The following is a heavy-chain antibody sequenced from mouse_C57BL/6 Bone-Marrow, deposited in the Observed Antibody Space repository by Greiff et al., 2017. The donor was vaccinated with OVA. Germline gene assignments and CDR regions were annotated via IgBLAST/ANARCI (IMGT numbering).Heavy chain of an antibody. CDR3: ARDRGIVNYFDY. Sequence: EVQVVESGGGLVKPGGSLKLSCAASGFTFSSYAMSWVRQTPEKRLEWVATISDGGSYTYYPDNVKGRFTMSRDNSKNNLYLQMSHLKSEDTAMYYWARDRGIVNYFDYWCQGTTLTVSS. J-gene: IGHJ2*01. V-gene: IGHV5-4*01. CDR2: ISDGGSYT. CDR1: GFTFSSYA. D-gene: IGHD2-5*01.